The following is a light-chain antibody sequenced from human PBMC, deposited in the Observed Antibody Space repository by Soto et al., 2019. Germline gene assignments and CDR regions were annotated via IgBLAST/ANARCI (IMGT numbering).Light chain of an antibody. V-gene: IGKV1-9*01. CDR2: EAS. CDR3: QQLNTFPFT. J-gene: IGKJ5*01. CDR1: RSISSY. Sequence: IQMTHSPSTLAGSVGARGTSTFRASRSISSYLNWYQQKPGKAPKLLIYEASTLQSGVPSRFSGSGSGTEFTLTISGLLPEDFATYHCQQLNTFPFTFGQGKRLAIK.